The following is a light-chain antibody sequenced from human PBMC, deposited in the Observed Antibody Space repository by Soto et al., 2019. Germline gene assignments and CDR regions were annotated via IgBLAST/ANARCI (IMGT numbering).Light chain of an antibody. CDR3: QQANSFPLT. V-gene: IGKV1-12*01. CDR2: SAS. Sequence: DIQMTQLPSSMSASVGDRVTITCRASQGISRWLAWYHQKPGKAPNLLNYSASTLHSGVPSRFSGSGSGTDFTLTISSLQPEDFGTYYCQQANSFPLTFGPGTKVDMK. CDR1: QGISRW. J-gene: IGKJ3*01.